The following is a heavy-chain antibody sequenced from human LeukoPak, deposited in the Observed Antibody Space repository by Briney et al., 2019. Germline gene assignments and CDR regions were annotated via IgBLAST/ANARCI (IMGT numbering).Heavy chain of an antibody. Sequence: SGPTLVKPTQTLTLTCTFSGFSLSTSGLGVAWIRQPPGKALEWLALIYWNDDKRYSPSLKNRLNITKDTSKTQVVLTMTNMDPVDTATYYCVYSRGYSYGNWFDPWGQGTLVTVSS. D-gene: IGHD5-18*01. CDR2: IYWNDDK. V-gene: IGHV2-5*01. CDR1: GFSLSTSGLG. J-gene: IGHJ5*02. CDR3: VYSRGYSYGNWFDP.